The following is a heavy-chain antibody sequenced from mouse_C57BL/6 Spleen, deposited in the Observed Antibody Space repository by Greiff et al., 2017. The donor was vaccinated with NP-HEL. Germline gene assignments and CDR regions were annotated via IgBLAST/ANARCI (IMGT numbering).Heavy chain of an antibody. J-gene: IGHJ2*01. CDR1: GYTFTDYN. CDR3: ARAANWDAFFDY. Sequence: VQLQQSGPELVKPGASVKMSCKASGYTFTDYNMHWVKQSHGKSLEWIGYINPNNGGTSYTHKFKGKATLTVQKSSSTAYMELRSLTSEDSAVDYCARAANWDAFFDYWGQGTTLTVSS. CDR2: INPNNGGT. D-gene: IGHD4-1*01. V-gene: IGHV1-22*01.